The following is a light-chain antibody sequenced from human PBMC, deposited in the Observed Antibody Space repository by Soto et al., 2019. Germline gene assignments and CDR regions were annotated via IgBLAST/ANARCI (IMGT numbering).Light chain of an antibody. CDR2: GAS. CDR1: QSVSSSY. Sequence: EIVLTQSPGTLSLSPGERATLSCRASQSVSSSYLAWYQQKPGQAPRLLIYGASSRATGIPDRFSGSGSGTDFTLTIRRLEFEVFEVIYCKQYGTSPGITFGKGPGMEIK. J-gene: IGKJ5*01. CDR3: KQYGTSPGIT. V-gene: IGKV3-20*01.